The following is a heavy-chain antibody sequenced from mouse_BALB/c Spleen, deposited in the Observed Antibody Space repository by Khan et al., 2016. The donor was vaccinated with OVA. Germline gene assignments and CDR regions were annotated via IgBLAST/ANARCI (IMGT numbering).Heavy chain of an antibody. CDR3: ARAYYRYDGYYAMDY. D-gene: IGHD2-14*01. CDR2: IWGGRGT. J-gene: IGHJ4*01. CDR1: GFSFSRYN. V-gene: IGHV2-6-4*01. Sequence: QVQLKESGPGLVAPSQSLSLTCTVSGFSFSRYNIHWVRQPPGKGLEWLGMIWGGRGTDYNSTLKSRLSISKDNSKSQVFLKMNSLQTDDTAMYYCARAYYRYDGYYAMDYWGQGTSVTVSS.